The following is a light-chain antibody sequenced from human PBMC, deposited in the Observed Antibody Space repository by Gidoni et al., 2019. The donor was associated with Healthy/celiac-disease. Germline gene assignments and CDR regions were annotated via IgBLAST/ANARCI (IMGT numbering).Light chain of an antibody. V-gene: IGKV4-1*01. CDR2: WAS. J-gene: IGKJ3*01. CDR3: QQYYSNPRT. CDR1: QSVLYSSNNKNY. Sequence: DIVMTQSPDSLAVSLGERATINCKSSQSVLYSSNNKNYLAWYQQKPGQPPKLLIYWASTRESGVPDRFSGSGSGTDFTLTISSLQAEDVAVYYCQQYYSNPRTFGPXTKVDIK.